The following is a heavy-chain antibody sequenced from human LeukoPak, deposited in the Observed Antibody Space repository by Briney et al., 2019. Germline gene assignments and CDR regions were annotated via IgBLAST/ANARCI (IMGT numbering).Heavy chain of an antibody. D-gene: IGHD3-22*01. CDR1: GGSISSGGYY. V-gene: IGHV4-31*03. CDR2: VYYSGST. Sequence: SETLSLTCTVSGGSISSGGYYWSWIRQHPGKGLEWIGYVYYSGSTYYNPSLKSRVTISVDTSKNQFSLKLSSVTAADTAVYYCARPHDSNDAFDIWGQGTMVTVSS. J-gene: IGHJ3*02. CDR3: ARPHDSNDAFDI.